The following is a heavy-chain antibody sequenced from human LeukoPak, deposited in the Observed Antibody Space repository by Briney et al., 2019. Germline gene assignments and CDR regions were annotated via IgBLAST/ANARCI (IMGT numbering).Heavy chain of an antibody. Sequence: GGSLRLSCTASGFTFGDYAMSWFRQAPGKGLEWVGFIRSKAYGGTTEYAASVKGRFTISRDDSKSIAYPQMNSLKTEGTAVYYCNRVTGDYYGSDEIYYFDYWGQGTLVTVSS. CDR3: NRVTGDYYGSDEIYYFDY. CDR2: IRSKAYGGTT. J-gene: IGHJ4*02. CDR1: GFTFGDYA. V-gene: IGHV3-49*03. D-gene: IGHD3-10*01.